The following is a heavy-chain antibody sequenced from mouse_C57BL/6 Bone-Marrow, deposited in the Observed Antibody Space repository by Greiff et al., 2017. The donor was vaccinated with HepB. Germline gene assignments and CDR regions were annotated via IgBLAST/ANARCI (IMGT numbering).Heavy chain of an antibody. V-gene: IGHV5-6*01. Sequence: EVMLVESGGDLVKPGGSLKLSCAASGFTFSSYGMSWVRQTPDKRLEWVATISSGGSYTYYPDSVKGRFTISRDNAKNTLYLQMSSLKSEDTAMYYCASHRWTYWGQGTLVTVSA. CDR3: ASHRWTY. CDR2: ISSGGSYT. J-gene: IGHJ3*01. CDR1: GFTFSSYG. D-gene: IGHD1-1*02.